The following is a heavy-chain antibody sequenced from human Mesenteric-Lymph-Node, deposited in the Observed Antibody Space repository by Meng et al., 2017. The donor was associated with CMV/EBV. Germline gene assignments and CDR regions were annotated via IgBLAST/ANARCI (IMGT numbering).Heavy chain of an antibody. CDR3: ARGGAAALFDP. V-gene: IGHV7-4-1*04. CDR2: ISTKTGNP. Sequence: SCQASSYSFASYAVEWVRQAPGQGLEWMEWISTKTGNPTYAQDFTGRFVFSLDTSVSMAYVQISSLKAEDTAVYYCARGGAAALFDPWGQGTLVTVSS. J-gene: IGHJ5*02. D-gene: IGHD6-13*01. CDR1: SYSFASYA.